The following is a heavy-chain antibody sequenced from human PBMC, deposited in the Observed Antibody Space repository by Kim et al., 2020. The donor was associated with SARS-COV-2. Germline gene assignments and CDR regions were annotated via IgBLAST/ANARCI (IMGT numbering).Heavy chain of an antibody. J-gene: IGHJ4*02. CDR1: GGSISSYY. Sequence: SETLSLTCSVSGGSISSYYWSWIRQPPGKGLEWIGYISYSGSTNYNPSLKSRVTISIDTSRNQFSLKMNSVTAADTAVYYCARIEHAAAGIDYWGQGALVTVSS. CDR2: ISYSGST. D-gene: IGHD6-13*01. CDR3: ARIEHAAAGIDY. V-gene: IGHV4-59*08.